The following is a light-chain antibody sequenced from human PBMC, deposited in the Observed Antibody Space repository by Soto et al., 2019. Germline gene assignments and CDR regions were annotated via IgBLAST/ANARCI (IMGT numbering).Light chain of an antibody. V-gene: IGKV3-20*01. CDR1: QTVGPTY. CDR3: QQYINYPWT. CDR2: GAS. J-gene: IGKJ1*01. Sequence: VLTQSPGTLSLSPGEIATLSYRASQTVGPTYLAWYQHKPGQAPRLIIYGASTRATGIPDRFSGSRSGTEFTLTISSLQPDDVAMYYCQQYINYPWTFGQGTKVDIK.